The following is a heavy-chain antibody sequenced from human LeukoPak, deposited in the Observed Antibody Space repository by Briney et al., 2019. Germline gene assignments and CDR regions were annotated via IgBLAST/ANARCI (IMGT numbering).Heavy chain of an antibody. J-gene: IGHJ6*04. CDR2: IYHRGST. Sequence: PSGTLSLTCAVSGGSISSSNWWSWVRQPPGKGLEWIGEIYHRGSTNYNPSPKSRVTISVDKSKNQFSLKLSSVTAADTAVYYCAREGAVAGHYYYGMDVWGKGTTVTVSS. CDR3: AREGAVAGHYYYGMDV. CDR1: GGSISSSNW. V-gene: IGHV4-4*02. D-gene: IGHD6-19*01.